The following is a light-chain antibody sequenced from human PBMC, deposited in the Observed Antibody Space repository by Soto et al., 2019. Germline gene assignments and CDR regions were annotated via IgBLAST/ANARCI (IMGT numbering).Light chain of an antibody. CDR2: GAS. V-gene: IGKV3-15*01. CDR3: QQYSSSPLT. CDR1: QSVSSN. J-gene: IGKJ4*01. Sequence: EIVMTQSPATLSVSPGERATLSCRASQSVSSNLAWYQQKPGQAPRLLIYGASTRATGIPARFSGSGSGTEFTLNISSLQSEDFEVYYCQQYSSSPLTFGGGTKVDIK.